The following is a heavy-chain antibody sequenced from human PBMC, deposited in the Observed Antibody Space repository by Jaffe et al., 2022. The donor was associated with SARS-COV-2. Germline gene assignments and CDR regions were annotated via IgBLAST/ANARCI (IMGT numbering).Heavy chain of an antibody. CDR1: GFTFSSYG. CDR2: ISGSGNRT. Sequence: EVQLVESGGGLVQPGGSLRLSCAASGFTFSSYGMSWVRQAPGKGLEWVSRISGSGNRTNYADSVKGRFTISRDNSKNTLYLLMNNLRVEDTAVYYCAKPAGGGWGQGTLVTVSS. CDR3: AKPAGGG. V-gene: IGHV3-23*04. D-gene: IGHD2-15*01. J-gene: IGHJ4*02.